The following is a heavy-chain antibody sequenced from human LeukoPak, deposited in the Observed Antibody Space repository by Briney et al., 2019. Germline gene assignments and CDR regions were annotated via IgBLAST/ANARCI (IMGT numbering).Heavy chain of an antibody. CDR3: AKDHNNRRSDVLRYFDY. J-gene: IGHJ4*02. Sequence: GGSLRLSCAASGFTFSSYGMSWARQAPGKGLEWVSTISGSGGSTYYADSVKGRFAISRDNFKTTLYLQMNSLRAEDSAVYYCAKDHNNRRSDVLRYFDYWGQGTLVTVST. CDR2: ISGSGGST. V-gene: IGHV3-23*01. D-gene: IGHD4-17*01. CDR1: GFTFSSYG.